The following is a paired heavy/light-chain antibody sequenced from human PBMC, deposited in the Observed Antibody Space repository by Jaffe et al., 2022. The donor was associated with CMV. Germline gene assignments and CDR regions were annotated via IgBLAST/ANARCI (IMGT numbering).Heavy chain of an antibody. Sequence: QVQLVQSGAEVKKPGASVKVSCKASGYTFTGYYMHWVRQAPGQGLEWMGWINPNSGGTNYAQKFQGRVTMTRDTSISTAYMELSRLRSDDTAVYYCARGGGSGSYHRDYYYYYGMDVWGQGTTVTVSS. V-gene: IGHV1-2*02. CDR3: ARGGGSGSYHRDYYYYYGMDV. CDR1: GYTFTGYY. J-gene: IGHJ6*02. D-gene: IGHD3-10*01. CDR2: INPNSGGT.
Light chain of an antibody. Sequence: QSVLTQPPSASGTPGQRVTISCSGSSSNIGSNTVNWYQQLPGTAPKLLIYSNNQRPSGVPDRFSGSKSGTSASLAISGLQSEDEADYYCAAWDDSLNEGVFGGGTKLTVL. J-gene: IGLJ3*02. CDR1: SSNIGSNT. CDR2: SNN. CDR3: AAWDDSLNEGV. V-gene: IGLV1-44*01.